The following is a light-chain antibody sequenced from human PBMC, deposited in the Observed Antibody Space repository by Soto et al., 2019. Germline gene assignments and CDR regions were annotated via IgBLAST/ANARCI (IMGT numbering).Light chain of an antibody. J-gene: IGLJ3*02. CDR2: GNT. CDR3: QSYDSTLGGSKV. V-gene: IGLV1-40*01. CDR1: SSNIGEGHD. Sequence: QPVLTQPPSVSGAPGQRVTISCTGSSSNIGEGHDVHWYQQLPGTAPKLLIYGNTNRPSGVPDRFSGSKSDTSATLAITGLQAEDEADYFCQSYDSTLGGSKVFGGGTQLTVL.